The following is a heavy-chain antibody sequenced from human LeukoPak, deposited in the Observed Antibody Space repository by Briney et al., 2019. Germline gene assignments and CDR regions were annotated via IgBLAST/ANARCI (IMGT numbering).Heavy chain of an antibody. Sequence: PSETLSLTCTVSGAPFSNYYWSWIRQPPGKGLEWIGYIIYSGSTKYNPSLKSRVTMSADTSKNQLSLKLNSVTAADTAVYYYATAGMSSVEYWGHGTLVTVSS. CDR3: ATAGMSSVEY. V-gene: IGHV4-59*01. CDR1: GAPFSNYY. D-gene: IGHD5/OR15-5a*01. CDR2: IIYSGST. J-gene: IGHJ4*01.